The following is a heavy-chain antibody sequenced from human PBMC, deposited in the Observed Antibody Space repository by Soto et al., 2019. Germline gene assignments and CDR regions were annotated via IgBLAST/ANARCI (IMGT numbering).Heavy chain of an antibody. J-gene: IGHJ5*01. CDR1: GGSISSGGYY. V-gene: IGHV4-31*03. Sequence: QVQLQESGPGLVKPSQTLSLTCTVSGGSISSGGYYWSWLRQHPGKGLEWIGYIYYSGSTYYNPSLQMRVTISVDTSKNQFSLKLSSVTAADTAVYYCATHPLHFGELSFDSWGKGTLVTVSS. CDR3: ATHPLHFGELSFDS. CDR2: IYYSGST. D-gene: IGHD3-16*02.